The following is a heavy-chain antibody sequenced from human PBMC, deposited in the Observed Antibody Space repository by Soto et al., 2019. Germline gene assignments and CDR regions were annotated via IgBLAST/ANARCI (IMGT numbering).Heavy chain of an antibody. CDR1: GGSISSGGYS. CDR2: IYHSGST. CDR3: SMDLAMREYGMDV. V-gene: IGHV4-30-2*01. Sequence: QLQLQESGSGLVKPSQTLSLTCAVSGGSISSGGYSWSWIRQPPGKGLEWIGYIYHSGSTYYNPSLKSRVTISVDRSKNQYSLKLSSVTAADTAVYYCSMDLAMREYGMDVWGQGTTVTVFS. J-gene: IGHJ6*02.